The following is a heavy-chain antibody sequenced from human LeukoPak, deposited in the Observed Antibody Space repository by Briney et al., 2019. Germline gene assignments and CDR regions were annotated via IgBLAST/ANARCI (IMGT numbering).Heavy chain of an antibody. CDR2: IYYGGST. D-gene: IGHD3-10*01. Sequence: PSQTLSLTCTVSGGSISSGDYYWSWIRQPPGKGLEWIGYIYYGGSTYYNPSLKSRVTISVDTSKNQFSLKLSSVTAADTAVYYCARDQGELWFGEWGQGTLVTVSS. CDR3: ARDQGELWFGE. V-gene: IGHV4-30-4*01. J-gene: IGHJ4*02. CDR1: GGSISSGDYY.